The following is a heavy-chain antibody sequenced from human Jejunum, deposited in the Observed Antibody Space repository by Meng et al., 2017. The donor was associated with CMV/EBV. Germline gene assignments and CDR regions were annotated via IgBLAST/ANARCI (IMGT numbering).Heavy chain of an antibody. V-gene: IGHV4-34*01. CDR3: ARCPRDDDSGYWFFDN. CDR2: INYRGST. CDR1: GGSFSGYY. D-gene: IGHD3-22*01. Sequence: QVQLQEWGAGLLKPSETLSLTCAVYGGSFSGYYWSWIRQPPGKGLEWIGEINYRGSTNYSPSLKSRVTMSLDTSKNQFSLKLTSVTAADTAMYYCARCPRDDDSGYWFFDNWGQGTLVTVSS. J-gene: IGHJ4*02.